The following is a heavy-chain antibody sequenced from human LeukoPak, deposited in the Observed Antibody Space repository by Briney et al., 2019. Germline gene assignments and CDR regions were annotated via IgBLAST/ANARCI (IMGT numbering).Heavy chain of an antibody. CDR1: AVSFSGYY. J-gene: IGHJ5*02. CDR2: INYSGST. D-gene: IGHD1-7*01. Sequence: SETLSLTCAVYAVSFSGYYWSWIRQPPGKGLEWIGEINYSGSTNYNPSLKGRVTISVDTSKNQFALKLSAVTAADTAVYYCARKLELPDWFDPWGQGTLVTVSS. V-gene: IGHV4-34*01. CDR3: ARKLELPDWFDP.